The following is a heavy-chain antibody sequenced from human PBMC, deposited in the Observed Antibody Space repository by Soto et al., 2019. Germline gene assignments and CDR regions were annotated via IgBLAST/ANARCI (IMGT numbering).Heavy chain of an antibody. D-gene: IGHD3-3*01. CDR2: ISAYNGNT. V-gene: IGHV1-18*01. Sequence: ASVKVSCKASGYTFTSYGISWVRQAPGQGLEWMGWISAYNGNTNYAQKLQGRVTMTTDTSTSTAYMELRSLRSDDTAVYYCARVGITIFGVVTAYYDMDVWGQGTAVTVSS. CDR3: ARVGITIFGVVTAYYDMDV. CDR1: GYTFTSYG. J-gene: IGHJ6*02.